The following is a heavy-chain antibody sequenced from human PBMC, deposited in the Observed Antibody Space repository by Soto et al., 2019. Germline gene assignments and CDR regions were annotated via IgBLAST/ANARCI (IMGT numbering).Heavy chain of an antibody. CDR1: GFTFSSYW. V-gene: IGHV3-7*01. J-gene: IGHJ4*02. D-gene: IGHD3-3*01. CDR2: IKQDGSEK. CDR3: ARVDYDFWSGYYRVDY. Sequence: GGSLRLSCAASGFTFSSYWMSWVRQAPGKGLEWVANIKQDGSEKYYVDSVKGRFTISRDNAKNSLYLQMNSLRAEDTAVYYCARVDYDFWSGYYRVDYWGQGTLVTVSS.